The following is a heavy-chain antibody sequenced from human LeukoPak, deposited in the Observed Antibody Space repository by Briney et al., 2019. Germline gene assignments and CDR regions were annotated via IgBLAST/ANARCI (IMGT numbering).Heavy chain of an antibody. J-gene: IGHJ4*02. Sequence: GGSLRLSCIASGFTFNSYAMTWVRQAPGKGLEWVSSIIGGGRNTYHADSVKGRFTISRDNSNNTLYLHMSSLRPEDSAIYFCAKSLKAVLVFSPLDLWGQGALVTVSS. CDR1: GFTFNSYA. D-gene: IGHD3-3*02. CDR3: AKSLKAVLVFSPLDL. CDR2: IIGGGRNT. V-gene: IGHV3-23*01.